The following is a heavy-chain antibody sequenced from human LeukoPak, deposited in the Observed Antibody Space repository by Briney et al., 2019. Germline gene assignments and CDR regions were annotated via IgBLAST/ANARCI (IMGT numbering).Heavy chain of an antibody. CDR3: ASVLLRLLDY. D-gene: IGHD4-17*01. Sequence: SETLSLTCTVSGGSISSSSYYWGWIRQPPGKGLEWIGSFYYSGSTYYNPSLKSRVTISVDTSKNQFSLKLSSVTAADTAVYYCASVLLRLLDYWGQGTLVTVSS. V-gene: IGHV4-39*01. CDR2: FYYSGST. J-gene: IGHJ4*02. CDR1: GGSISSSSYY.